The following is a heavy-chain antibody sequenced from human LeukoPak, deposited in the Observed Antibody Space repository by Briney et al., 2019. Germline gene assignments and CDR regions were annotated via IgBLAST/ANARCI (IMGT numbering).Heavy chain of an antibody. CDR3: AKALGYGDYDYYYGMDV. V-gene: IGHV3-23*01. J-gene: IGHJ6*02. CDR2: ISGSGGST. D-gene: IGHD4-17*01. CDR1: GFTFSSYA. Sequence: PGGSLRLSCAASGFTFSSYAMSWVRQAPGKGLEWVSAISGSGGSTYYADSVRGHFTIPRDNSMNTLHLQMNSLRAEDTAVYYCAKALGYGDYDYYYGMDVWGQGTTVTVSS.